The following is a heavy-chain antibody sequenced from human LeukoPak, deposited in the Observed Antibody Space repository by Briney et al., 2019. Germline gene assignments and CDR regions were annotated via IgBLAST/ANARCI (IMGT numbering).Heavy chain of an antibody. V-gene: IGHV1-8*01. J-gene: IGHJ6*04. CDR3: ARAPKLKRGYSYGLNV. CDR1: GYTFTSYD. D-gene: IGHD5-18*01. CDR2: MNPNSGNT. Sequence: ASVKVSCKASGYTFTSYDINWVRQATGQGLEWMGWMNPNSGNTAYAQKFQGRVTITKHTSISTAYMELSSLGSEDTAVYYCARAPKLKRGYSYGLNVWGKGTTVTVSS.